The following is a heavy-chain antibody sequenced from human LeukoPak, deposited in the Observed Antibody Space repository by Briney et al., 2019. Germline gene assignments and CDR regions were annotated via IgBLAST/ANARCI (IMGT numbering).Heavy chain of an antibody. Sequence: GESLKISCKGSGYSFTNYWIGWVRQTPGKGLEWMGVIYPGDSDTRYSPSFQGQVTISADKSINTAYLQWSSLKASDTAMYFCARRADEYQYFQHWGQGTLVTVSS. CDR3: ARRADEYQYFQH. J-gene: IGHJ1*01. CDR1: GYSFTNYW. V-gene: IGHV5-51*01. D-gene: IGHD2/OR15-2a*01. CDR2: IYPGDSDT.